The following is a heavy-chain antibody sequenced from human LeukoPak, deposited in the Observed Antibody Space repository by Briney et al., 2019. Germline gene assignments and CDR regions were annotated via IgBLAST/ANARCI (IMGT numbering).Heavy chain of an antibody. CDR1: GGSFSGYY. Sequence: PSETLSLTCAVYGGSFSGYYWSWIRQPPGKGLEWIGEINHSGSTNYNPSLKSRVTISVDTSKNQFSLKLSSVTAADTAVYYCARGLKDSGDIEYFQHWGQGTLVTVSS. CDR3: ARGLKDSGDIEYFQH. V-gene: IGHV4-34*01. CDR2: INHSGST. J-gene: IGHJ1*01. D-gene: IGHD4-17*01.